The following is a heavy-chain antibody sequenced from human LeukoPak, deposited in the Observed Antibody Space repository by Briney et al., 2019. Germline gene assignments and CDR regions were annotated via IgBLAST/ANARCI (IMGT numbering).Heavy chain of an antibody. CDR1: GGSFRGCY. D-gene: IGHD3-3*01. V-gene: IGHV3-23*01. J-gene: IGHJ4*02. CDR2: ISGSGGST. Sequence: PSETLSLTCAVYGGSFRGCYWSWIRQPPGKGLEWVSAISGSGGSTYYADSVKGRFTIPRDNSKNTLYLQMNSLRAEDTAVYYCAKDQNYDFMGVDYWGQGTLVTVSS. CDR3: AKDQNYDFMGVDY.